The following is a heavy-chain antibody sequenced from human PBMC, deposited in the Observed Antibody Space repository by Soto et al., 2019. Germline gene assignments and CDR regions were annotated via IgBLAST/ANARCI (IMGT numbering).Heavy chain of an antibody. CDR3: ARGRTLVATSFHNGFDI. CDR1: GGTFSSYA. V-gene: IGHV1-69*06. CDR2: IIPIFGST. D-gene: IGHD2-21*02. J-gene: IGHJ3*02. Sequence: QVQLVQSGAEVNKPGSSVKVSCKASGGTFSSYAVSWGRQAPGQGLEWMGGIIPIFGSTNYAQKFQYRVTITADKSTSTAFMALSSLRSDDTAVYYCARGRTLVATSFHNGFDIWGPGTMVTVSS.